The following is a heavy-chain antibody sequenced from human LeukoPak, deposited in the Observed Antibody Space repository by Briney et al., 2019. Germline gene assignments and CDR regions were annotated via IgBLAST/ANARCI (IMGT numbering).Heavy chain of an antibody. CDR2: INLSGRT. CDR1: GGSSSGYY. Sequence: LETLSLTCAVYGGSSSGYYWSWIREPPRKGLEWIGDINLSGRTNYNTSLTSRVTISVEATKTQFALKLSSVTAADTAVYYCARGSRYYGSGVLSYWGQGTLVTVSS. D-gene: IGHD3-10*01. J-gene: IGHJ4*02. V-gene: IGHV4-34*01. CDR3: ARGSRYYGSGVLSY.